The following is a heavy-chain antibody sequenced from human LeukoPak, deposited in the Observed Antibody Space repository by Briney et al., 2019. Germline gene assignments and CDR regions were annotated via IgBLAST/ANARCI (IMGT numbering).Heavy chain of an antibody. CDR3: ARKRDAFDI. CDR2: IYYSGST. CDR1: GGSISSYY. Sequence: PSETLSLTCTVSGGSISSYYWSWIRQPPGKGLEWIAYIYYSGSTKYNPSLKSRVTISVDTSKNQFSLKLTSVTAADTAVYYCARKRDAFDIWGQGTMVTVSS. J-gene: IGHJ3*02. V-gene: IGHV4-59*01.